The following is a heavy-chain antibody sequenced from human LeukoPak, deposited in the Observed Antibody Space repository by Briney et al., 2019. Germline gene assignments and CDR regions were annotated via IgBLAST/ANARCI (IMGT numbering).Heavy chain of an antibody. V-gene: IGHV1-24*01. CDR1: GYTLTELS. CDR2: FDPEDGET. D-gene: IGHD4-17*01. J-gene: IGHJ4*02. Sequence: ASVKVSCKVSGYTLTELSMHWVRQAPGKGLEWMGGFDPEDGETIYAQKFQGRVTMTEDTSTDTAYMELSSLRSEDTAVYYCATDRVLDDYGGYVFDYWGQGTLVTVSS. CDR3: ATDRVLDDYGGYVFDY.